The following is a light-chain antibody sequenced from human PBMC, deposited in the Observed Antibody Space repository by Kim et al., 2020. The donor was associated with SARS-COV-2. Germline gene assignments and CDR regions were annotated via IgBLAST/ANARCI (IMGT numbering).Light chain of an antibody. CDR3: NSRDSNDNVV. J-gene: IGLJ2*01. CDR2: GKN. CDR1: SLRSYY. V-gene: IGLV3-19*01. Sequence: SSELTQDPAVSVALGQTVRITCQGDSLRSYYATWNQQKPGQAPILVIYGKNNRPSGIPDRFSGSSSGNTASLTITGTQAGDEADYYCNSRDSNDNVVFGGGTKVTVL.